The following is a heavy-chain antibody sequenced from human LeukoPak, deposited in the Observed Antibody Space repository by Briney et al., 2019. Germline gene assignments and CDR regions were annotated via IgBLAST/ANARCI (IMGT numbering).Heavy chain of an antibody. Sequence: PGRSLRLSCAASGFTFSSYAMHWVRQAPGKGLEYVSAISSNGGSTYYANSVKGRFTISRDNSKNTLYLQMGSLRAEDMAVYYCARVDLYDPNDPPLFDYWGQGTLVTVSS. CDR3: ARVDLYDPNDPPLFDY. CDR1: GFTFSSYA. D-gene: IGHD2/OR15-2a*01. J-gene: IGHJ4*02. CDR2: ISSNGGST. V-gene: IGHV3-64*01.